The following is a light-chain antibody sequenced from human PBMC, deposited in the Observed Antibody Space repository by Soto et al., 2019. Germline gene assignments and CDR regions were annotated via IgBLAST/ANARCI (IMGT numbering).Light chain of an antibody. J-gene: IGKJ2*01. V-gene: IGKV1-5*01. CDR1: QSISRW. CDR2: DAS. Sequence: DIQMTQSPSTLSASVGDRVTITCRASQSISRWLAWYQQKPGKAPNLLIYDASNLDSGVSSRFSGSGSGTEFTLSISSLQPDDFATYFCQQYNSYSGYTFGQGTKLEIK. CDR3: QQYNSYSGYT.